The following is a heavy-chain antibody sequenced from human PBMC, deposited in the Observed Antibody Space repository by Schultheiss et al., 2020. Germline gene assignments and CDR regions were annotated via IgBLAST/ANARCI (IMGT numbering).Heavy chain of an antibody. D-gene: IGHD3-3*01. Sequence: SETLSLTCTVSGGSISSSSYYWGWIRQPPGKGLEWIGSIYYSGSTYYNPSLKSRVTISVDTSKNQFSLKLSSVTAADTAVYYCASDYDFWSGPMDVWGQGTTVTVSS. CDR2: IYYSGST. CDR3: ASDYDFWSGPMDV. V-gene: IGHV4-39*01. J-gene: IGHJ6*02. CDR1: GGSISSSSYY.